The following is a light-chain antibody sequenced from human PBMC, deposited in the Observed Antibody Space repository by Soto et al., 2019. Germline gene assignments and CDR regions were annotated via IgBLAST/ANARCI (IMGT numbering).Light chain of an antibody. CDR1: QSISRY. J-gene: IGKJ3*01. CDR3: QQRSNWPPT. Sequence: IVLTQSPGTLSLSPGERTTLSCRASQSISRYLAWYQQKPGQAPRLLIYGASNRATGIPARFSGSGSGTDFTLTISSLEPEDFAVYYCQQRSNWPPTSGPGTKVDIK. V-gene: IGKV3-11*01. CDR2: GAS.